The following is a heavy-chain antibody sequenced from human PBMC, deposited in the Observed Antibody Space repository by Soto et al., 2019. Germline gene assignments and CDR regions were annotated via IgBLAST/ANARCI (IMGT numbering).Heavy chain of an antibody. Sequence: ASVKVSCKASGYTFTGYYMHWVRQAPGQGLEWMGWINPNSGGTNYAQKFQGWVTMTRDTSISTAYMELSRLRSDDTAVYYCARTDWGTGYCTNGVCFDAFDIWGQGTMVTVSS. CDR2: INPNSGGT. CDR1: GYTFTGYY. J-gene: IGHJ3*02. V-gene: IGHV1-2*04. CDR3: ARTDWGTGYCTNGVCFDAFDI. D-gene: IGHD2-8*01.